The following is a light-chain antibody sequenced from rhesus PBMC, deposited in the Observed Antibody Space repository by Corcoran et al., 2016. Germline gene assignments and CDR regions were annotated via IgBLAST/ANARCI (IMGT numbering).Light chain of an antibody. J-gene: IGKJ4*01. CDR1: QSLLNSSKNKTF. CDR2: WAS. Sequence: DIVMIQSPDSLAVSLGETVSITCRSSQSLLNSSKNKTFLAWYQQKPGQAPNVRIYWASTRRSGVPDRFSGSVAGTDFTLTISGLQAEDVAVYDCQQYFTSPLTFGGGTRVEFK. V-gene: IGKV4-1*01. CDR3: QQYFTSPLT.